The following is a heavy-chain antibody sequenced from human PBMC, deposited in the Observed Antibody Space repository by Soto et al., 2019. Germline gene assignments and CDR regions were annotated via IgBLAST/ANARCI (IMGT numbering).Heavy chain of an antibody. Sequence: SETLSLTCAVYGGSFSGYYWSWIRQPPGKGLEWIGEINHSGSTNYNPSLKSRVTISVDTSKNQFSLKLSSVTAADAAVYYCARGYDFWSGLDAFDIWGQGTMVTVSS. CDR1: GGSFSGYY. D-gene: IGHD3-3*01. CDR3: ARGYDFWSGLDAFDI. CDR2: INHSGST. V-gene: IGHV4-34*01. J-gene: IGHJ3*02.